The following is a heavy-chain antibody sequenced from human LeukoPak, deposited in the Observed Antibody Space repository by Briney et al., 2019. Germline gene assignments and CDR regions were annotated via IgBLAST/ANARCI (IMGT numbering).Heavy chain of an antibody. CDR2: ISSSGSTI. CDR3: ARVGLALDY. D-gene: IGHD3/OR15-3a*01. V-gene: IGHV3-48*03. Sequence: GGSLRLSCAASGFNFSSYEMNWVRQAPGKGLEWVSYISSSGSTIYYADSVKGRFTISRDNAKNSLYLQMNSRRAEDTAVYYCARVGLALDYWGQGTLVTVSS. J-gene: IGHJ4*02. CDR1: GFNFSSYE.